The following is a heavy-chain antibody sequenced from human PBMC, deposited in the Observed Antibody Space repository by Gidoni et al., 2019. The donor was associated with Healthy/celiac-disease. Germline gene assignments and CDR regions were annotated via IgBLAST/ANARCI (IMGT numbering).Heavy chain of an antibody. J-gene: IGHJ4*02. Sequence: EVQLVESGGGLVQPGGSLSLSFAASGFTFSSYSRNWVRQAPGKGLEWVSYISSSSSTIYYADSVKGRFTISRDNAKNSLYLQMNSLRAEDTAVYYCARDGFGGSIWGQGTLVTVSS. CDR2: ISSSSSTI. CDR3: ARDGFGGSI. V-gene: IGHV3-48*01. CDR1: GFTFSSYS. D-gene: IGHD3-10*01.